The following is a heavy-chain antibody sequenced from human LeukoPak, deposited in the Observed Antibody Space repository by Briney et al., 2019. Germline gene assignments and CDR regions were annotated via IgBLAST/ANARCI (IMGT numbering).Heavy chain of an antibody. CDR3: AKGAYSSSSGFDY. J-gene: IGHJ4*02. D-gene: IGHD6-6*01. CDR2: ISYDGSNK. V-gene: IGHV3-30*18. CDR1: GFTFSSYG. Sequence: GGSLRLSCAASGFTFSSYGMHWVRQAPGKGLEWVAVISYDGSNKYYADSVKGRFTISRDNSKNTLYLQMNSLRAEDTAAYYCAKGAYSSSSGFDYWGQGTLVTVSS.